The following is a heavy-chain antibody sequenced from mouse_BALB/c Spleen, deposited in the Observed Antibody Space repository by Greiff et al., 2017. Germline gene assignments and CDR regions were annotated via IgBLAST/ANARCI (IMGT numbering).Heavy chain of an antibody. CDR1: GFSLSTSGMG. CDR3: ARSLRLIYWYFDV. V-gene: IGHV8-12*01. CDR2: IYWDDDK. J-gene: IGHJ1*01. Sequence: QVTLKVSGPGILQPSQTLSLTCSFSGFSLSTSGMGVSWIRQPSGKGLEWLAHIYWDDDKRYNPSLKSRLTISKDTSSNQVFLKITSVDTADTATYYCARSLRLIYWYFDVWGAGTTVTVSS. D-gene: IGHD1-2*01.